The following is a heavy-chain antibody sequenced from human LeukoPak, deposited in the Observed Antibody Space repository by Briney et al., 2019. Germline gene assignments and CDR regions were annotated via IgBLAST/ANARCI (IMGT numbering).Heavy chain of an antibody. D-gene: IGHD6-25*01. J-gene: IGHJ5*02. CDR3: ARARKDSSGWFDP. V-gene: IGHV4-34*01. CDR2: INHSGST. Sequence: SETLCLTCAVYGGSFSGYYWSWIRQPPGKGLEWIGEINHSGSTNYNPSLKSRVTISVDTSKNQFSLKLSSVTAADTAVYYCARARKDSSGWFDPWGQGTLVTVSS. CDR1: GGSFSGYY.